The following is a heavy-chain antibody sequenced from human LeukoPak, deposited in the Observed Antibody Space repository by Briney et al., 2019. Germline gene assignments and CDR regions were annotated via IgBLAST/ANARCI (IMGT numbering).Heavy chain of an antibody. CDR1: GFTFSSYG. Sequence: GGSLRLSCAASGFTFSSYGMHWVRQAPGKGLEWVAVISYDGSNKYYADSVKGRFTISRDNSKNTLYLQMNSLRAEDTAVYYCAKDRLRGDGYNYSIFVYWGQGTLVTVSS. D-gene: IGHD5-24*01. CDR3: AKDRLRGDGYNYSIFVY. CDR2: ISYDGSNK. J-gene: IGHJ4*02. V-gene: IGHV3-30*18.